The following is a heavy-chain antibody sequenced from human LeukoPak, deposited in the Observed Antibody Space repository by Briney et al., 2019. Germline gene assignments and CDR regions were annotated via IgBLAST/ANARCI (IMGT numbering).Heavy chain of an antibody. D-gene: IGHD2-21*01. CDR1: GFTFSSYG. V-gene: IGHV3-23*01. Sequence: GGTLRLSCAASGFTFSSYGMSWVRQAPEKGLEWVSGISGSGGSTYYADSVKGRFTISRDNFKDTLYLQMNGLRAEDTAVYFCAKAPVTSCRGAYCYPFDSWGQGTLVTVSS. CDR2: ISGSGGST. J-gene: IGHJ4*02. CDR3: AKAPVTSCRGAYCYPFDS.